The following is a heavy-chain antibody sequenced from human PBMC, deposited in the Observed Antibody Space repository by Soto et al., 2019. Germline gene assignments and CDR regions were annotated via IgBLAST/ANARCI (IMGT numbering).Heavy chain of an antibody. Sequence: EVQLVESGGGFIQAGGSLRPSCAASGFTFSDYSMNWVRQAPGRGLEWISFISTTPDIVFYADSVKGRFAISRDKAMNALLLKMNSLRDEDTAVYYCAKDRWVTTRSFDFLGHGTLVTVSS. CDR2: ISTTPDIV. CDR1: GFTFSDYS. CDR3: AKDRWVTTRSFDF. D-gene: IGHD4-17*01. J-gene: IGHJ4*01. V-gene: IGHV3-48*02.